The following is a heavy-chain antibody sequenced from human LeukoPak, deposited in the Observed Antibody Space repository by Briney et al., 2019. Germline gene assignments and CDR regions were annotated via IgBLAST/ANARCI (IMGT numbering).Heavy chain of an antibody. Sequence: GGSLRLSCAASGFTFTYSAMTWVRQAPGKGLEWVSTVSGSGGNTYYADSVKGRFTISRDNSKNTLYLQMNSLRAEDTAVYYCAKAMVVAATRIAYYFDYWGQGTLVTVSS. CDR1: GFTFTYSA. CDR2: VSGSGGNT. CDR3: AKAMVVAATRIAYYFDY. J-gene: IGHJ4*02. D-gene: IGHD2-15*01. V-gene: IGHV3-23*01.